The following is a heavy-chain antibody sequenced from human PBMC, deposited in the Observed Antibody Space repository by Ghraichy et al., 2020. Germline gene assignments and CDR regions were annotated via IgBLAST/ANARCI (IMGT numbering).Heavy chain of an antibody. CDR3: ARDLGDDYGGKWVRDY. CDR1: GGTFSSYA. CDR2: IIPIFGTA. Sequence: SVKVSCKASGGTFSSYAISWVRQAPGQGLEWMGGIIPIFGTANYAQKFQGRVTITADESTSTAYMELSSLRSEDTAVYYCARDLGDDYGGKWVRDYWGQGTLVTGSS. V-gene: IGHV1-69*13. J-gene: IGHJ4*02. D-gene: IGHD4-23*01.